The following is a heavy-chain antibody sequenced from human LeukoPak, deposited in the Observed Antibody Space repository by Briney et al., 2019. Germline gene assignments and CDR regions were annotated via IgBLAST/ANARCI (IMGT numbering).Heavy chain of an antibody. Sequence: GGSLRPSCADSGFTFSSYWMNWVRQAPGEGLEWVANIKHDGSEKYYADFVKGRFTISRDNAKNSLYLQMDSLRAEDTAVYYCARDAGHSGYDLLDYWGQGTLVTVSS. J-gene: IGHJ4*02. V-gene: IGHV3-7*01. CDR1: GFTFSSYW. CDR2: IKHDGSEK. CDR3: ARDAGHSGYDLLDY. D-gene: IGHD5-12*01.